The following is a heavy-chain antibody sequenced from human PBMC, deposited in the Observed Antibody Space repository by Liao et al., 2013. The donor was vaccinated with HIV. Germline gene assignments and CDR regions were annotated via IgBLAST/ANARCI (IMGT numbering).Heavy chain of an antibody. CDR2: IYYSGST. D-gene: IGHD3-10*01. Sequence: QVQLQESGPRLVKPSQTLSLTCTVSGGSISSGDYYWSWIRQPPGKGLEWIGYIYYSGSTYYNPSLKSRITISVDTSKNQFSLKLSSVTAADTAVYYCARVHLGLRRGNWLDPWSQGTLVIVSS. J-gene: IGHJ5*02. CDR3: ARVHLGLRRGNWLDP. V-gene: IGHV4-30-4*08. CDR1: GGSISSGDYY.